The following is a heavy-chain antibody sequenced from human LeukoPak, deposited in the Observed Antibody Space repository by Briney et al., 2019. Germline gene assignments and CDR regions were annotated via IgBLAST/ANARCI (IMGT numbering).Heavy chain of an antibody. CDR2: IYYSGST. CDR3: ARENVILAYGMDV. D-gene: IGHD3/OR15-3a*01. CDR1: GGSISSGGYY. J-gene: IGHJ6*02. Sequence: SQTLSLTCTVSGGSISSGGYYWSWLRQHPGKGLEWFGYIYYSGSTYYNPSLKSRVTISVDTSKNQFSLKLSSVTAADTAVYYCARENVILAYGMDVWGQGTTVTVSS. V-gene: IGHV4-31*03.